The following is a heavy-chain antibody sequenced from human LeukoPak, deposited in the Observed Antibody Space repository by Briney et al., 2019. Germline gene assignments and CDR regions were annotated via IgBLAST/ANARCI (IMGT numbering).Heavy chain of an antibody. CDR1: GYTFTSYG. CDR2: ISAYNGNT. J-gene: IGHJ4*02. CDR3: ARDAIYGGYVMGFDY. Sequence: ASVKVSCKASGYTFTSYGISWVRQAPGQGLEWMGWISAYNGNTNYAQKLQGRVTMTTDTSTSTAYMELRSLRSDDTAVYYCARDAIYGGYVMGFDYWGQGTLVTVSS. D-gene: IGHD5-12*01. V-gene: IGHV1-18*01.